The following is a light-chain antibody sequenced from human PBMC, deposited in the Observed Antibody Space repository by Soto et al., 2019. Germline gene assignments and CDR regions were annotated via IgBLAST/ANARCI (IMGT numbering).Light chain of an antibody. V-gene: IGKV1-12*02. CDR1: QIIGSW. J-gene: IGKJ3*01. CDR2: AAS. Sequence: DIQMTQSPSSVSASIGDRVTITCRASQIIGSWLAWYQQKPGIAPTLLIYAASSLQSGVPSRFSGSGSGSDFTLTITRLQAEDSATYYCQHANSFPFTFGPGTKVDIK. CDR3: QHANSFPFT.